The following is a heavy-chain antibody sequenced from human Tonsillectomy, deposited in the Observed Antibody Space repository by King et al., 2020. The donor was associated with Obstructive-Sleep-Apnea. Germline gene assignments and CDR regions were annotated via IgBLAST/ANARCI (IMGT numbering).Heavy chain of an antibody. D-gene: IGHD3-10*01. CDR3: ARDHPSIGELSTH. Sequence: VQLQESGPGLVKPSETLSLTCTVSGGSISIYYWSWSRQPAGKGLEWIGRIYASGSTNHNPPPNSRITMSVDTSKNQFSLKLRSMTAADTAVYYCARDHPSIGELSTHWGQGTLVTVSS. V-gene: IGHV4-4*07. CDR2: IYASGST. CDR1: GGSISIYY. J-gene: IGHJ4*02.